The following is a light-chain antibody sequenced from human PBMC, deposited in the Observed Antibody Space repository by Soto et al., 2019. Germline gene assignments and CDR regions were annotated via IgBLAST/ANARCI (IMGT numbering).Light chain of an antibody. CDR3: QQYNNWPGT. CDR2: GAS. J-gene: IGKJ1*01. Sequence: EIVMTQSPATLSLSPEERATLSCRASQSVSSSYLSWYQQKPGQAPRLLIYGASTRATGIPARFSGSGSGTDFTLTISSLQPEDFAVYYCQQYNNWPGTFGQGTKV. CDR1: QSVSSSY. V-gene: IGKV3D-7*01.